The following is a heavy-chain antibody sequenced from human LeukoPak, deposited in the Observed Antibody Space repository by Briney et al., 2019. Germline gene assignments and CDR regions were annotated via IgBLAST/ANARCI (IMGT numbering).Heavy chain of an antibody. CDR2: VSYDGSNK. Sequence: GGSLRPSCVASGFTFSSYAMHWVRQAPGKGLEWVAVVSYDGSNKYYADSMKGRFTISRDNAKNTLFLQMNSLRPEDTAVYYCARDQRGYSYVSGDYWGQGTLVTVSS. D-gene: IGHD5-18*01. CDR3: ARDQRGYSYVSGDY. V-gene: IGHV3-30*04. J-gene: IGHJ4*02. CDR1: GFTFSSYA.